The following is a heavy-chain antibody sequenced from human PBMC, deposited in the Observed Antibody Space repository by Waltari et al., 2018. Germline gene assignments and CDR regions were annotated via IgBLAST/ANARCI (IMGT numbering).Heavy chain of an antibody. CDR2: INHSGST. CDR1: GGSFSGYY. Sequence: QVQLQQWGAGLLKPSETLSLTCAVYGGSFSGYYWSWIRQPPGKGLEWIGEINHSGSTNYNPSLKSRVTISVDTSKNQFSLKLSSVTAADTAVYYCARGKRRIAVAVIPFDPWGQGTLVTVSS. J-gene: IGHJ5*02. D-gene: IGHD6-19*01. CDR3: ARGKRRIAVAVIPFDP. V-gene: IGHV4-34*01.